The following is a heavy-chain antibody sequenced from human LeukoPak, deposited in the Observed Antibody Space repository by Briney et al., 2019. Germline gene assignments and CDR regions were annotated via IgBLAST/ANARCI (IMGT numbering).Heavy chain of an antibody. Sequence: GGSLRLSCAASGFTFSNRWMHWVRQAPGKGLVWVPVISKDGSTSVYADSVRGRLTISRDNAKNTLYLQMNSLRVEDTAVYYCARDYYLGIVDQWGQGTRVTVSS. D-gene: IGHD7-27*01. CDR2: ISKDGSTS. CDR3: ARDYYLGIVDQ. J-gene: IGHJ5*02. V-gene: IGHV3-74*01. CDR1: GFTFSNRW.